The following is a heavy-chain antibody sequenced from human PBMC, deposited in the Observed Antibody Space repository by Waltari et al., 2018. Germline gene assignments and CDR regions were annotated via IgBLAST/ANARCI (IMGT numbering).Heavy chain of an antibody. CDR2: ISVGSATI. D-gene: IGHD3-10*01. J-gene: IGHJ6*02. CDR1: GCTLSFYD. CDR3: ARAGEFRSYYYAMDV. Sequence: EVQLVESGGGLVQSGGYLRLSCATSGCTLSFYDMLWVRQAPGKGLEWLSYISVGSATIYYADSVKGRFSISRDDARNSLFLEINSLRAEDSAVYYCARAGEFRSYYYAMDVWGQGTAVSVSS. V-gene: IGHV3-48*03.